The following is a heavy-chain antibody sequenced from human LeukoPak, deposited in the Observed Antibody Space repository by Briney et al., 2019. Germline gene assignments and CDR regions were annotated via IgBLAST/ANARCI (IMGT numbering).Heavy chain of an antibody. Sequence: SETLSLTCTVSGGSISSYYWSWIRQPPGKGLEWIGYIYYSGSTNYNPSLKSRVTISVDTSKNQFSLKLGSVTAADTAVYYCARDGSSGPTGYFDLWGRGTLVTVSS. J-gene: IGHJ2*01. CDR1: GGSISSYY. D-gene: IGHD6-19*01. CDR2: IYYSGST. V-gene: IGHV4-59*01. CDR3: ARDGSSGPTGYFDL.